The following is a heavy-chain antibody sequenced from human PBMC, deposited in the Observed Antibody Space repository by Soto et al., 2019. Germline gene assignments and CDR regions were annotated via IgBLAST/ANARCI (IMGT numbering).Heavy chain of an antibody. J-gene: IGHJ4*02. CDR2: IYYSGST. Sequence: SENLSLTCTVSGGSISSYYWSWIRQPPGKGLEWIGYIYYSGSTNYNPSLKSRVTISVDTSKNQFSLKLSSVTAADTAVYYCARELPAARFIDYWGQGILVTVSS. D-gene: IGHD2-2*01. V-gene: IGHV4-59*01. CDR1: GGSISSYY. CDR3: ARELPAARFIDY.